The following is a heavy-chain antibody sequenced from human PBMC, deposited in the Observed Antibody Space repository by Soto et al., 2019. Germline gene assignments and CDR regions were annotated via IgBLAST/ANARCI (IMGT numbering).Heavy chain of an antibody. D-gene: IGHD2-15*01. Sequence: EVRLVESGGGLVQPGGSLRLSCEASGFTLSTYWMHWVRQVPGKGLVWVSRINTDGSTTSYADSVKGRFSISRDNAKNMLYLQMNNLRVEDTAVYYCVRDQDTYGQAVFNFWGQGTVVTVSS. CDR1: GFTLSTYW. CDR2: INTDGSTT. J-gene: IGHJ4*02. V-gene: IGHV3-74*01. CDR3: VRDQDTYGQAVFNF.